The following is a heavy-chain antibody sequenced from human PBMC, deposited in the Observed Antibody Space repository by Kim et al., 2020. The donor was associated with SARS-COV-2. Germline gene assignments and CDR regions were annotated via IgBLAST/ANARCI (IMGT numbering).Heavy chain of an antibody. V-gene: IGHV1-8*01. D-gene: IGHD3-10*01. CDR3: ARVGGLLWFGELSGMDV. Sequence: ASVKVSCKASGYTFTSYDINWVRQATGQGLEWMGWMNPNSGNTGYAQKFQGRVTMTRNTSISTAYMELSSLRSEDTAVYYCARVGGLLWFGELSGMDVWGQGTTVTVSS. CDR1: GYTFTSYD. CDR2: MNPNSGNT. J-gene: IGHJ6*02.